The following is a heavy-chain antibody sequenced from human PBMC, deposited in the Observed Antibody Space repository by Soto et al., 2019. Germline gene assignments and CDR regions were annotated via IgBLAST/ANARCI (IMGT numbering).Heavy chain of an antibody. J-gene: IGHJ6*02. Sequence: PGGSLRLSCAASGFTFSSSAMQWVRQAPGKGLEWVAVISYDGSNKYYADSVKGRFTISRDNSKNTLYLQMNSLRAEDTAVYYCARDLATVTTIRYYYGMDVWGQGTTVTV. D-gene: IGHD4-17*01. V-gene: IGHV3-30-3*01. CDR2: ISYDGSNK. CDR3: ARDLATVTTIRYYYGMDV. CDR1: GFTFSSSA.